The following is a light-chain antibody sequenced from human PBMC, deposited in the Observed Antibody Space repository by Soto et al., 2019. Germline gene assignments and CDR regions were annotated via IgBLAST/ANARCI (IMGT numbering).Light chain of an antibody. CDR2: ENN. CDR3: GTWDNSLRLPYV. J-gene: IGLJ1*01. CDR1: SSNIGNNY. Sequence: NSSNIGNNYVSWYQQLPGTAPKLLIFENNKRPSGIPDRFSASKSGTSATLAITGLQSGDAAEYYCGTWDNSLRLPYVFGTGTKVIVL. V-gene: IGLV1-51*02.